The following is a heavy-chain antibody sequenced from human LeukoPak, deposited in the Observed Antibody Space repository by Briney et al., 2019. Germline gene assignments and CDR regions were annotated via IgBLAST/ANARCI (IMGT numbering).Heavy chain of an antibody. Sequence: PSQTLSLTCSVSGDSISSRTYYWTSIRQHPEKGLEWIGYIWNSGSTNYNPALRSRVTISVDTSKNQFSLKLTSVTAADTAIYYCARDVSSMFPNWFDPWGQGILVIVSS. CDR3: ARDVSSMFPNWFDP. CDR2: IWNSGST. J-gene: IGHJ5*02. CDR1: GDSISSRTYY. V-gene: IGHV4-31*03. D-gene: IGHD6-6*01.